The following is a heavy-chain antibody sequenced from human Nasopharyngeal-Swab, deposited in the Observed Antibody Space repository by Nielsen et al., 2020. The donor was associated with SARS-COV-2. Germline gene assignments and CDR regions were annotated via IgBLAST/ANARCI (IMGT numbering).Heavy chain of an antibody. CDR3: AKCAIQLWLLGNWYFDL. CDR2: ISYDGSNK. V-gene: IGHV3-30*04. Sequence: GGSLRLSCAASGFTFSSYAMHWVRQAPGKGLEWVAVISYDGSNKYYADSVKGRFTISRDNSKNTLYLQMNSLRAEDTAVYYCAKCAIQLWLLGNWYFDLWGRGTLVTVSS. J-gene: IGHJ2*01. D-gene: IGHD5-18*01. CDR1: GFTFSSYA.